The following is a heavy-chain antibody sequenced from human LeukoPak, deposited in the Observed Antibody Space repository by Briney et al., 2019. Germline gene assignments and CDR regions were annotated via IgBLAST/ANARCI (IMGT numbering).Heavy chain of an antibody. Sequence: PGGSLRLSCEASGFTFSNHGMHWVRQAPGKGLEWVTLIWYDGSNKYYADSVKGRFTISRDNSKNTLYLQMNSLRAEDTAVYYCAREMGLNIVATFGYWGQGTLVTVSS. CDR2: IWYDGSNK. CDR1: GFTFSNHG. CDR3: AREMGLNIVATFGY. D-gene: IGHD5-12*01. J-gene: IGHJ4*02. V-gene: IGHV3-33*01.